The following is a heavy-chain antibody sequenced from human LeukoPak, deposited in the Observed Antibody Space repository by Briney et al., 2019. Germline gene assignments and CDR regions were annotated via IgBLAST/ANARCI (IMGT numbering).Heavy chain of an antibody. D-gene: IGHD3-10*01. CDR1: GYTLTELS. CDR3: ATVETVRGVSAWFDP. CDR2: FDPEDGET. V-gene: IGHV1-24*01. Sequence: ASVKVSCKVSGYTLTELSMHWVRQAPGKGLEWMGGFDPEDGETIYAQKFQGRVTMTEDTSTDTAYMELSSLRSEDTAVYYRATVETVRGVSAWFDPWGQGTLVTVSS. J-gene: IGHJ5*02.